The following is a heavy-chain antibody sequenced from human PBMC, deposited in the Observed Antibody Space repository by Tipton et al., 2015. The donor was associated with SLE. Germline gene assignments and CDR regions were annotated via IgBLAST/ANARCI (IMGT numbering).Heavy chain of an antibody. CDR3: ARDIAVAGEVAFDI. J-gene: IGHJ3*02. CDR2: ISAYNGNT. CDR1: GYTFTSYG. D-gene: IGHD6-19*01. Sequence: QSGAAVKKPGASVKVSCKASGYTFTSYGISWVRQAPGQGLEWMGWISAYNGNTNYAQKLKDRATMTTDTSTSTAYMELRSLRSDVTAVYYCARDIAVAGEVAFDIWAQGTMVTVSA. V-gene: IGHV1-18*01.